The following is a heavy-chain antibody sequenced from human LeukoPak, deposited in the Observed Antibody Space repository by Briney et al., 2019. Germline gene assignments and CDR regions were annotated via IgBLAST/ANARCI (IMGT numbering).Heavy chain of an antibody. D-gene: IGHD2-15*01. V-gene: IGHV5-51*01. J-gene: IGHJ4*02. CDR1: GYSFSNDW. CDR3: ARRGCNGGSCYAY. CDR2: IYPGDSDT. Sequence: GESLKISCKGSGYSFSNDWIGWVRRMPGKGLEWMRIIYPGDSDTRYSPSFQGQVTISADKSISTAYLQWSSLGASDTAMYYCARRGCNGGSCYAYWGQGTLVTVSS.